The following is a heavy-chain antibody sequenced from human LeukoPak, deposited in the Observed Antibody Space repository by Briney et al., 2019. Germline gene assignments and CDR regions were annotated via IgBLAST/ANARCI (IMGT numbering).Heavy chain of an antibody. CDR3: ARDPKGYYYYMDV. CDR1: GFTFSSYS. CDR2: ISYDGSNK. J-gene: IGHJ6*03. V-gene: IGHV3-30*03. Sequence: GGSLRLSCAASGFTFSSYSMNWVRQAPGKGLEWVAVISYDGSNKYYADSVKGRFTISRDNSKNTLYLQMNSLRAEDTAVYYCARDPKGYYYYMDVWGKGTTVTVSS.